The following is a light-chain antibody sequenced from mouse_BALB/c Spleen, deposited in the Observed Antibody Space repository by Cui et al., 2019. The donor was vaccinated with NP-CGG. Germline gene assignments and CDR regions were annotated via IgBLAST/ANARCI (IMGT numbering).Light chain of an antibody. CDR2: GTN. CDR1: TGAVTINNY. V-gene: IGLV1*01. Sequence: QAVVTQESAFTTSPGETVTLTCRSSTGAVTINNYANWVQEKPDHLFTGLIGGTNNRVPGVPARFSGSLIGDKAALTITGAQTEDEAIYFCALWYSNHWVFGGGTKLTVL. J-gene: IGLJ1*01. CDR3: ALWYSNHWV.